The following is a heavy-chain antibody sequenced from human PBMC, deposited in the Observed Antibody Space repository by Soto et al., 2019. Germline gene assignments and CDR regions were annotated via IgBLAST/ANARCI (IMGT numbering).Heavy chain of an antibody. Sequence: QVQLVQSGAEVKKPGSSVKVSCKVSGGTFSSYTVSWVRQAPGQGLEWMGRIIPVLDIEKYAQKFQGRVTITADKSTNTAYMELVSLRSEDTAVYYCAGLTETGTTAYDYWGQGTLVNVSS. J-gene: IGHJ4*02. CDR2: IIPVLDIE. V-gene: IGHV1-69*02. CDR1: GGTFSSYT. D-gene: IGHD1-7*01. CDR3: AGLTETGTTAYDY.